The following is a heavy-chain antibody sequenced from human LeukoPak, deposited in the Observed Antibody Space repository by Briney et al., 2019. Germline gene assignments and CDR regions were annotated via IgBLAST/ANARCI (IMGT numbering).Heavy chain of an antibody. J-gene: IGHJ4*02. CDR2: IYPGDSDT. CDR1: GYSFTSHW. V-gene: IGHV5-51*01. CDR3: ARATDSSGYYFDY. D-gene: IGHD3-22*01. Sequence: GESLKISCKGSGYSFTSHWIGWVRQMPGKGLEWMGIIYPGDSDTRYSPSFQGQVTISADKSISTAYLQWSSLKASDTAMYYCARATDSSGYYFDYWGQGTLVTVSS.